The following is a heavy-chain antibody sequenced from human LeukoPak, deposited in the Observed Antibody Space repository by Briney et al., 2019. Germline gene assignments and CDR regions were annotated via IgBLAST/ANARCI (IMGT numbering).Heavy chain of an antibody. J-gene: IGHJ4*02. CDR3: AKSPVSSCRGSFCYPFDY. CDR1: GFTFSSYG. V-gene: IGHV3-23*01. CDR2: ISGSDDGT. Sequence: GGSLRLSCAASGFTFSSYGMHWVRQIPGKGLEWVSAISGSDDGTYYADSVKGRFTISRDNSRNTLYLQMNTLRAEDTAVYFCAKSPVSSCRGSFCYPFDYWGQGNLVTVSS. D-gene: IGHD2-15*01.